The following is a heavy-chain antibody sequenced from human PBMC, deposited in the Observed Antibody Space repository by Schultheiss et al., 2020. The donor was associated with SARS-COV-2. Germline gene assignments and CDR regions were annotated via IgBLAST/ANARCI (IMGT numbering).Heavy chain of an antibody. CDR3: ANINRYYSDWK. V-gene: IGHV1-8*01. D-gene: IGHD4-11*01. CDR2: MNPNSGGT. J-gene: IGHJ4*02. CDR1: GYTFTSYD. Sequence: ASVKVSCKASGYTFTSYDINWVRQATGQGLEWMGWMNPNSGGTNYAQKFQGWVTMTRDTSTSTVYMELSSLRSEDTAVYYCANINRYYSDWKWGQGTLVTVSS.